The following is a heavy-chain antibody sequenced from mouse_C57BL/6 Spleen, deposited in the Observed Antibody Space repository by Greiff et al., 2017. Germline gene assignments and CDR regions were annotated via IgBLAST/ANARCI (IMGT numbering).Heavy chain of an antibody. CDR2: INPNNGGT. CDR1: GYTFNDYN. CDR3: ARSALITTERGCAY. D-gene: IGHD1-1*01. Sequence: VQLKESGPELVKPGASVKIPCKASGYTFNDYNMDWVKQSNGKSLEWIGNINPNNGGTIYNQKFKGKATLTADKSSSTAYMELRSLTSEDTAVYYGARSALITTERGCAYWGQGTLVTVSA. V-gene: IGHV1-18*01. J-gene: IGHJ3*01.